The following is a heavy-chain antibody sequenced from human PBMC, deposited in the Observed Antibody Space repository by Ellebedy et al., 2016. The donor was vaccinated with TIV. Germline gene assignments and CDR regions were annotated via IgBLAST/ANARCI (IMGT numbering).Heavy chain of an antibody. CDR2: IWYDGSNE. J-gene: IGHJ4*02. CDR3: AREFDNSARYFDY. Sequence: GESLKISCAASGFNFNSYGMHWVRQAPGKGLEWVAVIWYDGSNEYYADSVKGRFTISRDNSKNTLYLQMYSLSAEDTAVYYCAREFDNSARYFDYWGQGTLVTVSS. V-gene: IGHV3-33*01. D-gene: IGHD2-21*01. CDR1: GFNFNSYG.